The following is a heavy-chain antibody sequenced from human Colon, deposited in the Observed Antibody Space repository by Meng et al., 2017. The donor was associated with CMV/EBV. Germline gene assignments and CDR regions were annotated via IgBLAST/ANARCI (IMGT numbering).Heavy chain of an antibody. D-gene: IGHD4-17*01. CDR1: GGSISSSSHY. V-gene: IGHV4-39*07. J-gene: IGHJ4*02. CDR2: KQRAGTT. CDR3: AREGETVTTPFEY. Sequence: SETLSLTCTVSGGSISSSSHYWGWIRQPPGKGLEWIGSKQRAGTTFYNPSLKSRVTISVDTSKNQFSLKVNSVIAADTAVYYCAREGETVTTPFEYWGQGTPVTVSS.